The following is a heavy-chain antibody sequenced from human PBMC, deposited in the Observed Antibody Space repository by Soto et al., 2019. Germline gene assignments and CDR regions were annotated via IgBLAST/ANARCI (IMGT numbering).Heavy chain of an antibody. CDR2: INHSGST. D-gene: IGHD2-8*02. CDR3: ARDKITGLFDY. CDR1: GGYFSGYY. J-gene: IGHJ4*02. V-gene: IGHV4-34*01. Sequence: QVQLQQWGAGLLKPSETLSLTCAVYGGYFSGYYWTWIRQPPGTVLEWIGEINHSGSTNYNPSLKSRVTISVDTSKNQFSLKLTSVTAADTAVYYCARDKITGLFDYWGQGTLVTVSS.